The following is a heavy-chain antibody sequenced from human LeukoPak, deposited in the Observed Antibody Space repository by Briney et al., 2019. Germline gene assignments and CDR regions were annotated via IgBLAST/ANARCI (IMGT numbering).Heavy chain of an antibody. V-gene: IGHV3-21*01. Sequence: GSLRLSCAASGFTFSSYSMNWVRQAPGKGLEWVSSISSSSSYIYYADSVKGRFTISRDNAKNSLYLQMNSLRAEDTAVYYCARVLYGSGSYDLDYWGQGTLVTVSS. D-gene: IGHD3-10*01. CDR1: GFTFSSYS. CDR3: ARVLYGSGSYDLDY. CDR2: ISSSSSYI. J-gene: IGHJ4*02.